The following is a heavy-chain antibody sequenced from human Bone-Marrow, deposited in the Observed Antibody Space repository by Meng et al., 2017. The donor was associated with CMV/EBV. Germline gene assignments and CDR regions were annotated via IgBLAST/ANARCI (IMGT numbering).Heavy chain of an antibody. Sequence: SVKVSCKASGYTFTGYYMHWVRQAPGQGLEWMGWINPNSGGTNYTQKFQGRVTMTRDTSISTAYMELSRLRSDDTAVYYCARVEKWELLNYYGMDVWGQGTTVTVSS. CDR2: INPNSGGT. CDR1: GYTFTGYY. V-gene: IGHV1-2*02. CDR3: ARVEKWELLNYYGMDV. D-gene: IGHD1-26*01. J-gene: IGHJ6*02.